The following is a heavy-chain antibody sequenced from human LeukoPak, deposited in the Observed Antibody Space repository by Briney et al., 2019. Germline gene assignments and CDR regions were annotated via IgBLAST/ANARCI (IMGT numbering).Heavy chain of an antibody. CDR3: ASLDY. V-gene: IGHV3-7*01. Sequence: GGSLRLYCAAFGFTFSSHWRNWVRQAPGKGLEWVANIKQDGSEKYYVDSVKGRFTISRDNAKNSLYLQMNSLRAEDTAVYYCASLDYWGQGILVTVSS. CDR2: IKQDGSEK. J-gene: IGHJ4*02. CDR1: GFTFSSHW.